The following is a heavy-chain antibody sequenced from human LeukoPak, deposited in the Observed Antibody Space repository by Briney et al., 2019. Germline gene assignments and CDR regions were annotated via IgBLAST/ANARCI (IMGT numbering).Heavy chain of an antibody. J-gene: IGHJ5*02. CDR3: ARGGYGDPRGNWFDP. V-gene: IGHV4-31*03. D-gene: IGHD4-17*01. CDR1: GGSISSGGYY. CDR2: IYYSGST. Sequence: NPSQTLSLTCTVSGGSISSGGYYWSWIRQPPGKGLEWIGYIYYSGSTYYNPSLKSRVTISVDTSKNQFSLKLSSVTAADTAVYYCARGGYGDPRGNWFDPWGQGTLVTVSS.